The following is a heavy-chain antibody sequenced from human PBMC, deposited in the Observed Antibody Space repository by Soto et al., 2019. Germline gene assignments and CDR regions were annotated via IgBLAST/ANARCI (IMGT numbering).Heavy chain of an antibody. V-gene: IGHV3-23*01. CDR1: GFTFSSYA. Sequence: GGSLRLSCAASGFTFSSYAMSWARQAPGKGLEWVSAISGSGGSTYYADSVKGRFTISRDNSKNTLYLQMNSLRAEDTAVYYCAKAPFAFGTYGPWVYFDYWGQGNLVTVSS. D-gene: IGHD3-10*01. CDR2: ISGSGGST. J-gene: IGHJ4*02. CDR3: AKAPFAFGTYGPWVYFDY.